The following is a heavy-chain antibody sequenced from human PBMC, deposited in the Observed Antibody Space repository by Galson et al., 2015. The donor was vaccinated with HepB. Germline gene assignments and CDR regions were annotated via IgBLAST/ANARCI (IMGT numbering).Heavy chain of an antibody. CDR2: IVVGSGTT. CDR3: AADGALGSPHRSYLDY. CDR1: KFTSSTTA. D-gene: IGHD3-16*01. Sequence: SVKVSCKASKFTSSTTAVQWVRQARGERLEWMGWIVVGSGTTRYAQKFQGRVTISRDMSTRTAYLEVSGLTSEDTAVYYCAADGALGSPHRSYLDYWGQGTLVTVSS. J-gene: IGHJ4*02. V-gene: IGHV1-58*01.